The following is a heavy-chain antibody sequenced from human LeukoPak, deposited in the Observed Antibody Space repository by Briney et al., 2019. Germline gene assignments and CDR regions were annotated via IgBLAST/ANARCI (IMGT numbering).Heavy chain of an antibody. CDR2: ISSSGSST. J-gene: IGHJ4*02. CDR3: ARVIYSGWEGELSD. Sequence: PGGSLRLSCAASGFTFSDFYMRWIRQAPGKGLEWISYISSSGSSTNYADSVKGRFTISRDNAKNSLYLQMNSLRAEDTAVYYCARVIYSGWEGELSDWGQGTLVTVSS. CDR1: GFTFSDFY. V-gene: IGHV3-11*05. D-gene: IGHD6-19*01.